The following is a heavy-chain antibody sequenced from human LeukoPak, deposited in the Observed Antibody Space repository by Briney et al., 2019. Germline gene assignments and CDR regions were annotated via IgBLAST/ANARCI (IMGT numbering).Heavy chain of an antibody. D-gene: IGHD2-21*02. Sequence: ASVKVSCKASGYTFIEYGISWVRQAPGQGLEWMGMINPSGGSTSYAQKFQGRLTMTRDTSTTTVYMELSSLRFEDTAVYYCARDLCGGDCYSEDVFDIWGQGTMVTVSS. CDR1: GYTFIEYG. CDR3: ARDLCGGDCYSEDVFDI. CDR2: INPSGGST. V-gene: IGHV1-46*01. J-gene: IGHJ3*02.